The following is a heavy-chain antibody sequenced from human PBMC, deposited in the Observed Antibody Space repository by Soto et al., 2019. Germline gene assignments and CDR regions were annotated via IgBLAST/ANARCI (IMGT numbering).Heavy chain of an antibody. CDR3: ARDDTRAGYDY. CDR1: GGSISSGGYY. J-gene: IGHJ4*02. D-gene: IGHD5-18*01. Sequence: SETLSLTCTVSGGSISSGGYYWSWIRQHPGKGLEWIGYIYYSGSTSYNPSLKSRITMSVDTSKNQFSLKLNSVTAADKAVYYCARDDTRAGYDYWGQGTLVTVSS. CDR2: IYYSGST. V-gene: IGHV4-31*03.